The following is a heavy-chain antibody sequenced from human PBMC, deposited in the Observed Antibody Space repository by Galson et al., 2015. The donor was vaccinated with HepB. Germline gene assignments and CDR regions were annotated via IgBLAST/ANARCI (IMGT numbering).Heavy chain of an antibody. CDR3: ARAPFAVAGRYFDY. CDR1: GFTFSSYS. V-gene: IGHV3-21*01. Sequence: SLRLSCAASGFTFSSYSMNWVRQAPGKGLEWVSSISSSSSYIYYADSVKGRFTISRDNAKNSLYLQMNSLRAEDTAVYYCARAPFAVAGRYFDYWGQGTLVTVSS. J-gene: IGHJ4*02. CDR2: ISSSSSYI. D-gene: IGHD6-19*01.